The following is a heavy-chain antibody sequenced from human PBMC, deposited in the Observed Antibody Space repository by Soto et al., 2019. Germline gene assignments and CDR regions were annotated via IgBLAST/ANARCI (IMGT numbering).Heavy chain of an antibody. CDR3: AKDAAGRVAARFDY. Sequence: PGGSLRLSCAASGFSFSTYAMSWVRQAPGKGLDWVSAITSSGDITYYSDSVQGRFTISRDNSNNTLFLQMNSLRADDTAVYYCAKDAAGRVAARFDYWGQGGLVTVSS. D-gene: IGHD6-13*01. CDR1: GFSFSTYA. CDR2: ITSSGDIT. V-gene: IGHV3-23*01. J-gene: IGHJ4*02.